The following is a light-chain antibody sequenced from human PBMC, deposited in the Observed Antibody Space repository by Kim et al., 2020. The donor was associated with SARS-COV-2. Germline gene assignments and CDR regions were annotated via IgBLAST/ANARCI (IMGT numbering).Light chain of an antibody. V-gene: IGKV1-5*03. CDR2: KAS. Sequence: SASVGDRVTITGRASQSISDWLAWYQQKPGKAPKLLIYKASGLESGVPSRFSGSGSGTEFILTISNLQPEDSATYSCQQYNSYWTFGQGTKVDIK. J-gene: IGKJ1*01. CDR1: QSISDW. CDR3: QQYNSYWT.